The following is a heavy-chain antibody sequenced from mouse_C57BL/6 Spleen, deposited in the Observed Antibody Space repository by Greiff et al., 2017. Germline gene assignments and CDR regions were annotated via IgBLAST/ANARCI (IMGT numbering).Heavy chain of an antibody. D-gene: IGHD2-5*01. J-gene: IGHJ2*01. V-gene: IGHV1-69*01. Sequence: QVQLQQPGAELVMPGASVKLSCKASGYTFTSYWMHWVKQRPGQGLEWIGEIDPSDSYPNYNQKFKGKSTLTVDQSSSTAYMHLSSLTSEYSAVYYCAIKTELVYYSNYDLDYWGQGTTLTGSS. CDR3: AIKTELVYYSNYDLDY. CDR1: GYTFTSYW. CDR2: IDPSDSYP.